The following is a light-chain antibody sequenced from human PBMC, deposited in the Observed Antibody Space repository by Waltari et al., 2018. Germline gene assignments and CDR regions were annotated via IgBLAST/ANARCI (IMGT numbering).Light chain of an antibody. Sequence: GYNYVSWFQQHPGKAPKLMIYDVSKRPSGVPDRFSGSKSGNTASLTISGLQAEDEADYYCCSYAGSFTFVFGTETKVTVL. V-gene: IGLV2-11*01. CDR3: CSYAGSFTFV. CDR2: DVS. CDR1: GYNY. J-gene: IGLJ1*01.